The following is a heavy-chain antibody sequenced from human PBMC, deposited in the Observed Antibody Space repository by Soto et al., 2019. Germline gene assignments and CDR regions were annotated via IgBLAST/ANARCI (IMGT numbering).Heavy chain of an antibody. J-gene: IGHJ5*02. CDR1: GGSISIGGYY. CDR2: IYYSGST. D-gene: IGHD3-3*01. CDR3: ARELRFLEWFPNWFDP. V-gene: IGHV4-31*03. Sequence: SETLSLTCTVSGGSISIGGYYWSWIRQHPGKGLEWIGYIYYSGSTYYNPSLKSRVTISVDTSKNQFSLKLSSVTAADTAVYYCARELRFLEWFPNWFDPWGQGTLVTVSS.